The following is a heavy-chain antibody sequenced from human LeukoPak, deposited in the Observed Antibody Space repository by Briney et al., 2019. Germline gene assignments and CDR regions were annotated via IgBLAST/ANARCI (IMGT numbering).Heavy chain of an antibody. Sequence: ASVKVSCKASGYTFTGYYMHWVRQAPGQGLEWMGWINPNSGGTNYAQKFQGRVTMTRDTSISTAYMELSRLRSDDTAVYYCARDLSVTSIFGVVIDAFDIWGQGTMVTVS. V-gene: IGHV1-2*02. CDR2: INPNSGGT. D-gene: IGHD3-3*01. CDR3: ARDLSVTSIFGVVIDAFDI. J-gene: IGHJ3*02. CDR1: GYTFTGYY.